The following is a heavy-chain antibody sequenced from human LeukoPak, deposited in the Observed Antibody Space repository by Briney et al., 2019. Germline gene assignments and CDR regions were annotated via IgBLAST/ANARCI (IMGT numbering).Heavy chain of an antibody. CDR3: ARGLNGHRYYYYYYMDV. CDR1: GGSISSYY. D-gene: IGHD1-1*01. CDR2: IYYSGST. J-gene: IGHJ6*03. V-gene: IGHV4-59*01. Sequence: PSETLSLTCTVSGGSISSYYWSWIRQPPGKGLEWIGYIYYSGSTNYNPSLKSRVTISVDTSKNQFSLKLSSVTAADTAVYYCARGLNGHRYYYYYYMDVWGKGTTVTVSS.